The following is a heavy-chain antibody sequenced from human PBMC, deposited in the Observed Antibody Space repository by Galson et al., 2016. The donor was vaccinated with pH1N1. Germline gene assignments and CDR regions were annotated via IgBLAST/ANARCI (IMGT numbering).Heavy chain of an antibody. CDR2: INTKTGNP. D-gene: IGHD3-9*01. J-gene: IGHJ3*02. CDR1: GFTFSNHG. Sequence: SVKVSCKASGFTFSNHGINWVRQAPGQGLEWMGWINTKTGNPTYAQGFTGRLVFSLDTSVNTAYLQINSLKADDTAVYYCARETPSPSPTVLRYFDWSRGLSASDMWGRGTLVTVSS. V-gene: IGHV7-4-1*02. CDR3: ARETPSPSPTVLRYFDWSRGLSASDM.